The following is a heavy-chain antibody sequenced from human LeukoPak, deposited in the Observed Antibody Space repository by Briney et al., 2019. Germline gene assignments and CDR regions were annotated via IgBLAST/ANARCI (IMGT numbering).Heavy chain of an antibody. V-gene: IGHV4-34*01. CDR1: GGSFSGYY. D-gene: IGHD3-9*01. Sequence: SETLSLTCAVYGGSFSGYYWSWIRQPPGKGLEWIGEINHSGSTNYNPSLKSRVTISVDTSKNQFSLKLSSVTAADTAVYYCARGSRHFDWLLPYYFDYWGQGTLVTVSS. CDR3: ARGSRHFDWLLPYYFDY. J-gene: IGHJ4*02. CDR2: INHSGST.